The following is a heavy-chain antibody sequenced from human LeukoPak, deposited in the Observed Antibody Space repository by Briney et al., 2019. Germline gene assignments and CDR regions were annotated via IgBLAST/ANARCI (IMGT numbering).Heavy chain of an antibody. CDR1: GGSFSGYY. D-gene: IGHD2-15*01. CDR3: ARERIYPRRAHFDY. J-gene: IGHJ4*02. CDR2: INHSGST. V-gene: IGHV4-34*01. Sequence: PSETLSLTCAVYGGSFSGYYWSWIRQPPGKGLEWIWEINHSGSTNYNPSLKSRVTISVDTSKNQFSLKLSSVTAADTAVYYCARERIYPRRAHFDYWGQGTLVTVSS.